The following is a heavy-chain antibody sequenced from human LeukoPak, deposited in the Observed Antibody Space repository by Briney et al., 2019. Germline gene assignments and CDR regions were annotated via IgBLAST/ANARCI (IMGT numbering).Heavy chain of an antibody. CDR1: GYTFTGHY. Sequence: GASVKVSCKTSGYTFTGHYIHWARQAPGQGLEWMGWIFPKSGGTYYAQRFQGRVTMTRDTSISTAYMELTSLRSDDTAVYYCARGRAVNTKSADYWGQGTLATVSS. CDR3: ARGRAVNTKSADY. CDR2: IFPKSGGT. V-gene: IGHV1-2*02. D-gene: IGHD2-8*01. J-gene: IGHJ4*02.